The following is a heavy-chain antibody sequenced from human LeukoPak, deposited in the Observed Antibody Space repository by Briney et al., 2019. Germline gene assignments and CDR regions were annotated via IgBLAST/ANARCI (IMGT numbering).Heavy chain of an antibody. Sequence: SETLSLTCTVSGGSISSSSYYWGWIRQPPGKGLEWIGSIYYSGSTYYNPSLKSRVTISVDTSKNQFSLKLSSVTAADTAVYYCAKEDYSNVWFDPWGQGTLVTVSS. CDR1: GGSISSSSYY. D-gene: IGHD4-11*01. CDR2: IYYSGST. CDR3: AKEDYSNVWFDP. V-gene: IGHV4-39*07. J-gene: IGHJ5*02.